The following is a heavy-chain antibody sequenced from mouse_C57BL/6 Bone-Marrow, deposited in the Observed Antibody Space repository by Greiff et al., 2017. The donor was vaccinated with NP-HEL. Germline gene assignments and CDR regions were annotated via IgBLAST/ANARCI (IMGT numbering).Heavy chain of an antibody. CDR3: ARSLYYGYDDFDY. V-gene: IGHV1-7*01. D-gene: IGHD2-2*01. CDR2: INPSSGYT. CDR1: GYTFTSYW. Sequence: QVQLKQSGAELAKPGASVKLSCKASGYTFTSYWMHWVKQRPGQGLEWIGYINPSSGYTKYNQKFKDKATLTADKSSSTAYMQLSSQTYEDSAVYYCARSLYYGYDDFDYWGQGTTLTVSS. J-gene: IGHJ2*01.